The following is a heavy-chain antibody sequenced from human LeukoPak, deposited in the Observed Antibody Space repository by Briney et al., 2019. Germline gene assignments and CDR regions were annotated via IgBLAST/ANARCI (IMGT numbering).Heavy chain of an antibody. V-gene: IGHV3-7*01. Sequence: PGGSLRLSCTVSGFTFSKYWMRWVRQAPGKGLEWVASIDKDGGEKRYVDSAEGRFTISRDNAKNSVYLQMTSLGAEDTAVYYCATYTQKFGAPATDYWGQGTLVTVSS. CDR3: ATYTQKFGAPATDY. CDR2: IDKDGGEK. CDR1: GFTFSKYW. D-gene: IGHD3-10*01. J-gene: IGHJ4*02.